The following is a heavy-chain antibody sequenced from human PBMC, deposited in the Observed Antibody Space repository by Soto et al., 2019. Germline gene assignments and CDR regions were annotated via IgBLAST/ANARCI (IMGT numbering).Heavy chain of an antibody. V-gene: IGHV3-15*01. D-gene: IGHD2-2*01. CDR2: IKSKTDGGKT. J-gene: IGHJ6*03. CDR1: GFTFSNAW. CDR3: TLHCSSTSCYYYYYMDV. Sequence: PGGSLRLSCAASGFTFSNAWMSWVRQAPGKGLDWVGHIKSKTDGGKTDYAAPVKGRFTISRDDSKNTLYLQMNTLKTEDTAVYYCTLHCSSTSCYYYYYMDVWGKGTTVTVSS.